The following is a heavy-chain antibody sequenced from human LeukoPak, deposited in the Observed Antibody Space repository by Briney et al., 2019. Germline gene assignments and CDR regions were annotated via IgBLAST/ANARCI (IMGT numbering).Heavy chain of an antibody. CDR2: INPSGGST. D-gene: IGHD6-19*01. V-gene: IGHV1-46*01. CDR3: ARDTLPNSGIAVAGEFDP. Sequence: ASVKVSCKASGYTFTSYYMHWVRQAPGQGLEWMGIINPSGGSTSYAQKFQGRVTMTRDMSTSTVYMELSSLRSEDTAVYYCARDTLPNSGIAVAGEFDPWGQGTLVTVSS. CDR1: GYTFTSYY. J-gene: IGHJ5*02.